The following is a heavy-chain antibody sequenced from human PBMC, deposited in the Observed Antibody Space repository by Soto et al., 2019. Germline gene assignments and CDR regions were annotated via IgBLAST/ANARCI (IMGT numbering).Heavy chain of an antibody. CDR2: IVVGSGNT. CDR3: AAVPEYYYDSQQAFDI. Sequence: GASVKVSCKASGFTFTSSAVQWVRQARGQRLEWIGWIVVGSGNTNYAQKFQERVTITRDMSTSTAYMELSSLRSEDTAVYYCAAVPEYYYDSQQAFDIWGQGTMVTVSS. J-gene: IGHJ3*02. CDR1: GFTFTSSA. V-gene: IGHV1-58*01. D-gene: IGHD3-22*01.